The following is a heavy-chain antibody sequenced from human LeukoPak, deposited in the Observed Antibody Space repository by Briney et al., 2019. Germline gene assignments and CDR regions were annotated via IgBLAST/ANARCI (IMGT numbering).Heavy chain of an antibody. J-gene: IGHJ4*02. D-gene: IGHD4-17*01. CDR2: INPNSGGT. CDR1: GYTFSGYY. Sequence: ASVKVSCKASGYTFSGYYMHWVRQAPGQGLEWMGRINPNSGGTNYAQKFQGRVTMTRDTSITTAYMELSRLRSDDTAVYYCARDRGYGDYIDYWGQGTLVTVSS. V-gene: IGHV1-2*06. CDR3: ARDRGYGDYIDY.